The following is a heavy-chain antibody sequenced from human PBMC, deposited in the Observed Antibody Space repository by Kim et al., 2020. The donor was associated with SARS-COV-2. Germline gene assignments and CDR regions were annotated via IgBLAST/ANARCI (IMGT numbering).Heavy chain of an antibody. CDR3: ARAEVITIVRGVAAPYYYYGMDV. CDR1: GLTFSSYW. V-gene: IGHV3-74*01. J-gene: IGHJ6*02. CDR2: INSDGSST. Sequence: GGSLRLSCAASGLTFSSYWMHWVRQAPGKGLVWVSRINSDGSSTSYADSVKGRFTISRDNAKNTLYLQMNSLRAEDTAVYYCARAEVITIVRGVAAPYYYYGMDVWGQGTTVTVSS. D-gene: IGHD3-10*01.